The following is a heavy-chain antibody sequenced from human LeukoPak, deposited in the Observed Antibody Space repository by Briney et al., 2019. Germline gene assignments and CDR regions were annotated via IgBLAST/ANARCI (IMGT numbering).Heavy chain of an antibody. CDR1: GGTFSGYA. CDR2: IIPILGIA. D-gene: IGHD3-22*01. Sequence: SVKVSCKASGGTFSGYAISWVRQAPGQGLEWMGRIIPILGIANYAQKFQGRVTITADKSTSTAYMELSRLRSDDTAVYYCARDLYYDSSGPDYWGQGTLVTVSS. CDR3: ARDLYYDSSGPDY. V-gene: IGHV1-69*04. J-gene: IGHJ4*02.